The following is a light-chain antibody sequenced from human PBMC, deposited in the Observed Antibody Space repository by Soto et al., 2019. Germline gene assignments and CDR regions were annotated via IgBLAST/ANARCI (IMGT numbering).Light chain of an antibody. CDR3: QSYDSSLSAYVV. CDR2: GNS. V-gene: IGLV1-40*01. J-gene: IGLJ2*01. CDR1: SSNIGAGYD. Sequence: QAVVTQPPSVSGAPGQRVTISCTGSSSNIGAGYDVHWYQQLPGTAPKLLIYGNSNRPSGVPDRFSGSNSGTSASLAITGLQAEDEADYYCQSYDSSLSAYVVFGGGTKLTVL.